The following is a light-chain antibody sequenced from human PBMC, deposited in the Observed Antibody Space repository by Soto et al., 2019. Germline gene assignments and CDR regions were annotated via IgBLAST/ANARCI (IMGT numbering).Light chain of an antibody. V-gene: IGKV3-20*01. J-gene: IGKJ3*01. CDR1: ESVNRVY. CDR2: GAS. CDR3: QKYVNPPFP. Sequence: EIVLAQSPDTLSLSPGERATLSCRASESVNRVYLAWYQHKPGQAPRLLIFGASERATGIPDRFSGSGSGPDFTLTISRLEPDDFAVYYCQKYVNPPFPFGPGTKVPI.